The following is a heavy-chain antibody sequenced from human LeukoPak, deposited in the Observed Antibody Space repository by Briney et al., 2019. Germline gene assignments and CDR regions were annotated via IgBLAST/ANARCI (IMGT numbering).Heavy chain of an antibody. V-gene: IGHV1-69*05. CDR3: ARAGSVLRFSTPPLAL. CDR1: GGTFSSYA. D-gene: IGHD3-3*01. Sequence: SVKVSCKASGGTFSSYAISWVRQAPGQGLEWMGGIIPIFGTANYAQKFQGRVTITTDESTSTAYMELSSLRSEDTAVYYCARAGSVLRFSTPPLALWGQGTLVTVSS. CDR2: IIPIFGTA. J-gene: IGHJ4*02.